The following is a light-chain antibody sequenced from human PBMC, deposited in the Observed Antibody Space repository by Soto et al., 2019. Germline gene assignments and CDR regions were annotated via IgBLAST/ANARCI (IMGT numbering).Light chain of an antibody. CDR2: DAS. CDR1: QSISSW. CDR3: LQHNSYPIT. V-gene: IGKV1-5*01. Sequence: DIQMTQSPSTLSASVGDRVTITCRASQSISSWLAWYQQKPGKAPKLLIYDASSLESGVPSRFSGSGSRTEFTLTISSLQPGDFATYYCLQHNSYPITFGQGTRLEIK. J-gene: IGKJ5*01.